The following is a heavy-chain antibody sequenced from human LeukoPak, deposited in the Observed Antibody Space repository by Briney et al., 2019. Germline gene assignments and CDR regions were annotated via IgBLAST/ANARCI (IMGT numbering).Heavy chain of an antibody. CDR2: IYYSGST. J-gene: IGHJ5*02. Sequence: PSETLSLTCTVSGGSISSYYWSWIRQPPGKGLEWIGSIYYSGSTYYNPSLKSRVTISVDTSKNQFSLKLSSVTAADTAVYYCARVTTVVTPSGFDPWGQGTLVTVSS. V-gene: IGHV4-59*12. CDR3: ARVTTVVTPSGFDP. D-gene: IGHD4-23*01. CDR1: GGSISSYY.